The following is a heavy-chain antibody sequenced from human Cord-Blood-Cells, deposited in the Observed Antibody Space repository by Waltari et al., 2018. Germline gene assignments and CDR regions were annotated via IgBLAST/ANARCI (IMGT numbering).Heavy chain of an antibody. V-gene: IGHV3-53*01. CDR2: IYSGGST. Sequence: EVQLVESGGGLIQPGGSLRLSCAASGFTVSSNYMSWVRQAPGKGLEWVSVIYSGGSTDDADSVKGRCTISRDKSKNTLYLQMNSLRAEDTAVYYCARERREYYDSSGYYFDYWGQGTLVTVSS. J-gene: IGHJ4*02. CDR1: GFTVSSNY. D-gene: IGHD3-22*01. CDR3: ARERREYYDSSGYYFDY.